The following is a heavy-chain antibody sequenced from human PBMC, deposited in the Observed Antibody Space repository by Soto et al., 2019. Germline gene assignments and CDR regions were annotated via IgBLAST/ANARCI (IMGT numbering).Heavy chain of an antibody. CDR3: ARGDTAIVSKGVDX. D-gene: IGHD5-18*01. J-gene: IGHJ6*02. Sequence: GESLKSSCEGSGYTFTSYYITWARQLPGKGLEWMGMIDPSDSYTTYNPYFEGHVTISADKSIRTAYLQWTSLEASDTAMYYCARGDTAIVSKGVDXWGQVTPFTVS. CDR2: IDPSDSYT. V-gene: IGHV5-10-1*01. CDR1: GYTFTSYY.